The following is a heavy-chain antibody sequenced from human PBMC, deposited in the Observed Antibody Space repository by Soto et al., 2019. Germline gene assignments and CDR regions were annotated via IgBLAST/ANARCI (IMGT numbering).Heavy chain of an antibody. CDR1: GFTFSSYW. CDR2: IKQDGSEK. J-gene: IGHJ4*01. D-gene: IGHD6-19*01. CDR3: ARVAYGNGWIFDY. Sequence: LGGSLRLSCAASGFTFSSYWMSWVRQAPGKGLEWVANIKQDGSEKYYVESVKGRFTMSRDNAKNSLYLQMNSLRAEDTAVYFCARVAYGNGWIFDYWGQGTLVTVSS. V-gene: IGHV3-7*01.